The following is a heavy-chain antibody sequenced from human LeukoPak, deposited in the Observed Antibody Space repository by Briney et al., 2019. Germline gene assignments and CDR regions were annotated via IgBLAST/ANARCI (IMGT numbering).Heavy chain of an antibody. V-gene: IGHV4-4*07. CDR3: ALVPAAPRYNWFDP. Sequence: SETLSLTCTVSGGSISTYYWSWIRQPAGKGLEWIGRIYTTGSTIYNPSLKSRVTMSVDTSKNQFSLKLSSVTAADTAVYYCALVPAAPRYNWFDPWGQGTLVTVSS. J-gene: IGHJ5*02. CDR2: IYTTGST. D-gene: IGHD2-2*01. CDR1: GGSISTYY.